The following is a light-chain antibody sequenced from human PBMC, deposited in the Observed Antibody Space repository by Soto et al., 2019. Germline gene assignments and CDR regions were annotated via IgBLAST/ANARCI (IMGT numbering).Light chain of an antibody. V-gene: IGKV3-15*01. J-gene: IGKJ1*01. CDR2: GAS. CDR1: QSVSSN. Sequence: EIVMTQSPATLSVSPGERATLSCRASQSVSSNLAWYQQKPGQAPRLLLYGASIRATDVPARFSGGGSGTEFTLTISSLQSEDFGIYFCQQYDQWWTFGQGTKVDIK. CDR3: QQYDQWWT.